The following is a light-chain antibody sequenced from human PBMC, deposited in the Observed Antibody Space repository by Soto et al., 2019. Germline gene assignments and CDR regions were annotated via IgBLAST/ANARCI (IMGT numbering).Light chain of an antibody. CDR1: QGISKY. CDR2: AAS. Sequence: DIQMTQSPSSLSASVGDRVTITCRASQGISKYLAWYQQKPGKVPKLLIYAASTLQSGVPSRFSGSGSGTDFTLIISSLQHEDVATYYCQKYNSAPHTFGGGTKVEIK. J-gene: IGKJ4*01. V-gene: IGKV1-27*01. CDR3: QKYNSAPHT.